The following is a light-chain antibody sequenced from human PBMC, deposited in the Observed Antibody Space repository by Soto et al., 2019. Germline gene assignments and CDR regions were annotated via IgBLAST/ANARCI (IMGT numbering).Light chain of an antibody. J-gene: IGKJ5*01. CDR3: QQSSSTSFT. CDR1: QALSNY. Sequence: DIQLTQSPSVLSASVGDTVTITFRASQALSNYLAWYQQKPGKAPDLLIYSASTLQSGVPSRFSGSGSGTDFTLTISSLQPEDFATYYRQQSSSTSFTFGQGTRLEIK. CDR2: SAS. V-gene: IGKV1-39*01.